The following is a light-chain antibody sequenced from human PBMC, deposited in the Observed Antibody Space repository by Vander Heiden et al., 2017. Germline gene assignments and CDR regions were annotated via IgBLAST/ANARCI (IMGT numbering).Light chain of an antibody. CDR2: ATS. V-gene: IGKV1-39*01. Sequence: IQMPQSPSSLSASVGDRVTITCRASQPINSYLNWYQEKPGKAPNLLIYATSNLQSGVPSRFSGSGSGPDFTLTIRSVQPEDFATYFCQQSYSVPWTFGQGTKVEIK. J-gene: IGKJ1*01. CDR1: QPINSY. CDR3: QQSYSVPWT.